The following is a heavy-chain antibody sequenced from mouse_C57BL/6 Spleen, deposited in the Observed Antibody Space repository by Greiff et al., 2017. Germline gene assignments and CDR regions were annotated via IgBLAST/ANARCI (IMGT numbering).Heavy chain of an antibody. J-gene: IGHJ2*01. CDR1: GYTFTSYD. CDR3: ARGGDYSPNYFDY. V-gene: IGHV1-85*01. D-gene: IGHD1-1*01. Sequence: QVQLQQSGPELVKPGASVKLSCKASGYTFTSYDINWVKQRPGQGLEWIGWIYPRDGSTKYNEKFKGKATLTVDTSSSTAYMELHSLTSEDSAVYFCARGGDYSPNYFDYWGQGTTLTVSS. CDR2: IYPRDGST.